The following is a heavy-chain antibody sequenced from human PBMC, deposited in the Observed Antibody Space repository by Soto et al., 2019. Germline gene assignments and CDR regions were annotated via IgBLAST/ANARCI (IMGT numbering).Heavy chain of an antibody. J-gene: IGHJ3*01. V-gene: IGHV1-18*01. Sequence: QIQLVQSGGGVKTPGASVKVSCTTSRYTFTSHGIAWVRQAPGQGLEWMGWISTFNGKTDYAQKFQGRVTMTADTIPSTVDMALRSLRSDDTAVYFCARLLTEGATFREDAFDLWCQGTKVTVSS. CDR3: ARLLTEGATFREDAFDL. CDR1: RYTFTSHG. D-gene: IGHD3-9*01. CDR2: ISTFNGKT.